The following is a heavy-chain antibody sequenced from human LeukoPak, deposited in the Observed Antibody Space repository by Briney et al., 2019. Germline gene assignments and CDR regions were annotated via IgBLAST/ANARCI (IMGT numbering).Heavy chain of an antibody. J-gene: IGHJ4*02. CDR2: TYSNGRT. Sequence: GGSLRLSCAASGFTVSSNYMSWVRQAPGKGLEWVSVTYSNGRTYYADSVKGRFTISRDISKNTLDLQMNSLRAEDTAVYYCARGPSGYHNPGGQGTLVTVSS. V-gene: IGHV3-53*01. D-gene: IGHD5-12*01. CDR3: ARGPSGYHNP. CDR1: GFTVSSNY.